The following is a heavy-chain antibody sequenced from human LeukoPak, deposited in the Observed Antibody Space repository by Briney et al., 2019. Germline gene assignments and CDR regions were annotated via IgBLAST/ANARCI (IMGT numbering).Heavy chain of an antibody. D-gene: IGHD6-19*01. J-gene: IGHJ5*02. CDR3: ARDPSSGWYSQWFDP. V-gene: IGHV4-39*07. CDR1: GGSISSSSYY. CDR2: IYYSGST. Sequence: SETLSLTCTVSGGSISSSSYYWGWIRQPPGKGLEWIGSIYYSGSTYYNPSLKSRVTISVDTSKNQFSLKLSSVTAADTAVYYCARDPSSGWYSQWFDPWGQGTLVTVSS.